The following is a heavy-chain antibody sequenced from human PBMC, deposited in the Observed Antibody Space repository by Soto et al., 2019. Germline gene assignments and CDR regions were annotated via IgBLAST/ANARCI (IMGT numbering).Heavy chain of an antibody. CDR1: GFTFSSYA. Sequence: PGGSLRLSCAASGFTFSSYAMHWVRQAPGKGLEWVAVISYDGSNKYYADSVKGRFTISRDNSKNTLYLQMNSLRAEDTAVYYCARDYGPKGSVFYGDYGLYYFDYWGQGTLVTVSS. CDR2: ISYDGSNK. CDR3: ARDYGPKGSVFYGDYGLYYFDY. V-gene: IGHV3-30-3*01. J-gene: IGHJ4*02. D-gene: IGHD4-17*01.